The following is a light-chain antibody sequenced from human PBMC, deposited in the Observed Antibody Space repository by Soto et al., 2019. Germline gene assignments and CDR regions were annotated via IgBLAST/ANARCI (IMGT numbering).Light chain of an antibody. CDR3: LLSYNGPYV. CDR1: TGAVTNGHY. V-gene: IGLV7-46*01. CDR2: DTT. Sequence: VVTQEPSLTVSPGGTVTLTCGPSTGAVTNGHYPYWFQQKPGQAPRTLIYDTTNRHSWTPARFSGSLLGGKAALTLSGAQPEDEAEYYCLLSYNGPYVFGTGTKVTVL. J-gene: IGLJ1*01.